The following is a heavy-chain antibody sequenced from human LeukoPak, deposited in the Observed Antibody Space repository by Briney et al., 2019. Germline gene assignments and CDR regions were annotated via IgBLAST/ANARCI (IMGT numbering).Heavy chain of an antibody. D-gene: IGHD1-26*01. CDR3: AKVGYSGSYYSYFDF. V-gene: IGHV3-30*04. Sequence: GGSLRLSCAASGFTFSSYAMHWVRQAPGKGLEWVAVISYDGSNKYYADSVKGRFTISRDNSKNTLFLQMNSLRAEDTAVFYCAKVGYSGSYYSYFDFWGQGTLVTVSS. CDR2: ISYDGSNK. CDR1: GFTFSSYA. J-gene: IGHJ4*02.